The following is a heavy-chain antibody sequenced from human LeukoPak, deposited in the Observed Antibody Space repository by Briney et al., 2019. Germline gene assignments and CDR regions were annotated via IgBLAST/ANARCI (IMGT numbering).Heavy chain of an antibody. CDR1: GYTFTSYG. D-gene: IGHD3-10*01. J-gene: IGHJ3*02. V-gene: IGHV1-18*01. CDR3: ARPGQGVRPFDI. CDR2: ISAYNGNT. Sequence: ASVKVSCKASGYTFTSYGISGVRQAPGQGREGMGLISAYNGNTNYAQKLQGRVTMTTDTSTSTAYMELRSLRSDDTAVFYCARPGQGVRPFDIWGQGTMVTVSS.